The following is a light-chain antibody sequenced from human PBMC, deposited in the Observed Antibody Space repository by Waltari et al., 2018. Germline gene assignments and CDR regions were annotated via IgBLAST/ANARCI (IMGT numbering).Light chain of an antibody. CDR3: CSYANMVTLFVV. Sequence: QSALTQPASVSGSPGQSITISCIGSSTYAGPHTYFSWYQQHPGKAPKLIIYDVSHRPSGISNRFSGSRSGDTASLTISGLQAEDEADYFCCSYANMVTLFVVFGGGTKLTVL. CDR2: DVS. J-gene: IGLJ2*01. V-gene: IGLV2-14*03. CDR1: STYAGPHTY.